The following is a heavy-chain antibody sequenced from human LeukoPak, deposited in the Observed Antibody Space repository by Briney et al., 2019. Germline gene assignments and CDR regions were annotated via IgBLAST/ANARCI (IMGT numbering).Heavy chain of an antibody. CDR1: GYTFTSYA. CDR3: ARDSGSGSNDY. CDR2: ISAGNGNT. D-gene: IGHD1-26*01. V-gene: IGHV1-3*01. J-gene: IGHJ4*02. Sequence: ASVQVSCEASGYTFTSYAIHWVRQAPGQRLEWMGWISAGNGNTKYSQNFQGRVTFISNTPATTAFMELSSLRSEDAAVYYCARDSGSGSNDYWGQGTLVTVSS.